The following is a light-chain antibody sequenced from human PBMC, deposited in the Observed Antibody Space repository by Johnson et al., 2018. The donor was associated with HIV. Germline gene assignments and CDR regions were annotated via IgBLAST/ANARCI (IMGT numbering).Light chain of an antibody. CDR3: GTWDSSLSDYV. Sequence: QSVLTQPPSVSAAPGQKVTISCSGSSSNIGRNYVSWYQQFPGEAPKLLIYENNKRPSGIPDRFSCSKSGTSATLGITGLQTGEEADYYCGTWDSSLSDYVFGAGTKVTVL. CDR2: ENN. CDR1: SSNIGRNY. V-gene: IGLV1-51*01. J-gene: IGLJ1*01.